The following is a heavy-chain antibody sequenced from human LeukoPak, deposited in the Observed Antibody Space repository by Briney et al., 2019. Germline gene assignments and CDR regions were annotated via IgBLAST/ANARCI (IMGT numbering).Heavy chain of an antibody. CDR2: IFYSGST. V-gene: IGHV4-59*08. CDR3: AGASSFDY. Sequence: SETLSLTCTVSGGSMSTYYWSWIRQPPGKGLEWIGYIFYSGSTNYSPSLKSRVTISIDTSKNQFSLKLSSATAADTAVYYCAGASSFDYWGQGTLVTVSS. CDR1: GGSMSTYY. J-gene: IGHJ4*02.